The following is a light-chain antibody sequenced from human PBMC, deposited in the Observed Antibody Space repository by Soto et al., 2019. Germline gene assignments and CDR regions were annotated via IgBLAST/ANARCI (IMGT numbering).Light chain of an antibody. CDR1: QSVTSSY. V-gene: IGKV3-20*01. J-gene: IGKJ2*01. CDR2: GAS. CDR3: QQSGSSPPYT. Sequence: ETVLTQSPGTLSLSPGERATLSCRASQSVTSSYLAWYQQKPGQPPRLLIYGASSRATGIPDRFSGSGSGTDFTLTISRLEPEDFAVYYCQQSGSSPPYTFGQWTKLEIK.